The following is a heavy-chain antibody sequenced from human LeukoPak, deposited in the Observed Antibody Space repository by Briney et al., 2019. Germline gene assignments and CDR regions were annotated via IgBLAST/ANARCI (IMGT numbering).Heavy chain of an antibody. CDR1: GGSFSGYY. D-gene: IGHD2-2*01. Sequence: SETLSLTCAVYGGSFSGYYWSWLRQPPGKGLEWIGEINHSGSTNYNPSLKSRVTISVDTSKNQFSLKLSSVTAADTAVYYCARGGSWDIVVVRGYYWGQGTLVTVSS. J-gene: IGHJ4*02. CDR3: ARGGSWDIVVVRGYY. CDR2: INHSGST. V-gene: IGHV4-34*01.